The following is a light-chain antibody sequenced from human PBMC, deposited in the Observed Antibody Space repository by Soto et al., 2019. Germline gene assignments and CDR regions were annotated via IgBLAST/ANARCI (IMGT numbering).Light chain of an antibody. CDR3: QQYSRPWA. V-gene: IGKV4-1*01. Sequence: DIVMTQSPDSLAVSLGERATINGKSSQSVLYTSNNKNYLAWYQQNPGQPPKLLIYWASTQESVVPDRFSGRGTVTDFALTISGRQSQDVAVDYCQQYSRPWALGQVNKVE. CDR1: QSVLYTSNNKNY. J-gene: IGKJ1*01. CDR2: WAS.